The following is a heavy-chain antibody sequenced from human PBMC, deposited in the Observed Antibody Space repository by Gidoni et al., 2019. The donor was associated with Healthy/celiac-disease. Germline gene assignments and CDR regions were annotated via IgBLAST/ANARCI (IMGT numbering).Heavy chain of an antibody. V-gene: IGHV5-10-1*01. Sequence: EVQLVQSGAEVKKPGESLRIACQGSGYSCTSYWIRWVRQMPGKGLEWMGRIDPSDSYTNYSPSFQGHVTISADKSITTAYLQWSSLKASDTAMYYCARRIGDGDSDYWGQGTLVTVSS. D-gene: IGHD2-15*01. CDR2: IDPSDSYT. CDR3: ARRIGDGDSDY. CDR1: GYSCTSYW. J-gene: IGHJ4*02.